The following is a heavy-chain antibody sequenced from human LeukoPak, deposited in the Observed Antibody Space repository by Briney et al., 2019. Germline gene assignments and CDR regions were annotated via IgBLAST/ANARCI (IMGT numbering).Heavy chain of an antibody. CDR3: ARDSAHYDSSGYPDY. V-gene: IGHV3-48*03. CDR2: ISSSGSAI. CDR1: GFTFSSYE. J-gene: IGHJ4*02. D-gene: IGHD3-22*01. Sequence: GGSLRLSCAASGFTFSSYEMNWVRQAPGKGLEWVSYISSSGSAIYYADSVKGRFTISRDNAKNSLYLQMNSLRAEDTAVYYCARDSAHYDSSGYPDYWGQGTLVTVSS.